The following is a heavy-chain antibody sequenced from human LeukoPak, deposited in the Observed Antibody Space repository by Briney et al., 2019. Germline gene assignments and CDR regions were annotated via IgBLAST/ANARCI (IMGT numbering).Heavy chain of an antibody. CDR3: AKNVLLWFGELLYSDY. Sequence: GGSLRLSCAASGFTFSSYGMSWVRQAPGKGLEWVSAISGSGGSTYYADSVKGRFTISRDNSKNTLYLQMNSLRAEDTAVYYCAKNVLLWFGELLYSDYWGQGTLVTVSS. V-gene: IGHV3-23*01. D-gene: IGHD3-10*01. CDR2: ISGSGGST. CDR1: GFTFSSYG. J-gene: IGHJ4*02.